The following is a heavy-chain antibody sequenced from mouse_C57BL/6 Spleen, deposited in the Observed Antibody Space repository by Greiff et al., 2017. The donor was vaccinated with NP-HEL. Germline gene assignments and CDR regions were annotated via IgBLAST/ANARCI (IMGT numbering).Heavy chain of an antibody. V-gene: IGHV1-82*01. CDR1: GYAFSSSW. CDR2: IYPGDGDT. Sequence: AQLQQSGPELVKPGASVKISCKASGYAFSSSWMNWVKQRPGKGLEWIGRIYPGDGDTNYNGKFKGKATLTADKSSSTAYMQLSSLTSEDSAVYFCAREATTEGDYWGQGTTLTVSS. CDR3: AREATTEGDY. J-gene: IGHJ2*01. D-gene: IGHD1-1*01.